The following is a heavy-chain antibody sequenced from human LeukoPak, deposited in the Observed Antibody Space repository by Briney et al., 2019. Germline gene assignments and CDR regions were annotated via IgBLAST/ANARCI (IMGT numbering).Heavy chain of an antibody. J-gene: IGHJ4*02. D-gene: IGHD1-26*01. Sequence: ASVKDSCKASGYTFTSYDINWVRQATGQGLEWMGWMNPQSGYTGYAQKFQGRVTMTRDNSIRTAYMELGSLRSEDTAVYYCARVTGSIDYWGQGTLVTVSS. CDR2: MNPQSGYT. V-gene: IGHV1-8*01. CDR3: ARVTGSIDY. CDR1: GYTFTSYD.